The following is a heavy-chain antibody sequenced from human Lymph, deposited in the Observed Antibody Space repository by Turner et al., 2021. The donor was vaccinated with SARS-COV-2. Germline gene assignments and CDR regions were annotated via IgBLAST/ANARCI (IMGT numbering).Heavy chain of an antibody. V-gene: IGHV1-24*01. D-gene: IGHD2-15*01. CDR1: GYTLTALS. Sequence: QVQLVQSGAEVKKPGASVTVSCKVSGYTLTALSMHWVRQAPGKGLEWMGGFDPEDGEIISAQKFQGRVTMTEDTATDTAYMELSSLRSEDTAVYYCATVLCTGSSCYYYGMDVWGQGTTVTVSS. CDR3: ATVLCTGSSCYYYGMDV. J-gene: IGHJ6*02. CDR2: FDPEDGEI.